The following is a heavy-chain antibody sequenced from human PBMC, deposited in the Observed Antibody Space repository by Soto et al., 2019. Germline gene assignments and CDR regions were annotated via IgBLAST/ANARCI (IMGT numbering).Heavy chain of an antibody. D-gene: IGHD1-26*01. CDR3: AKDSSGSYLYYFDY. CDR2: IRWNSGSI. V-gene: IGHV3-9*01. Sequence: EVQLVESGGGLVQPGRSLRLSCAASGFTFDDYAMHWVRQAPRKGLEWVSGIRWNSGSIGYADSVKGRFTISRDNAKNSMYLQMNSLRAEDTALYYCAKDSSGSYLYYFDYWGQGTLVTVSS. CDR1: GFTFDDYA. J-gene: IGHJ4*02.